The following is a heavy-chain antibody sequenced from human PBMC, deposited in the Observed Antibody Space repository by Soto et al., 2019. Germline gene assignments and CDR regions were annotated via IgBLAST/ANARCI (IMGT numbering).Heavy chain of an antibody. CDR3: PRVIVSSTCYSYFAY. CDR2: IFSNDEK. CDR1: GGSVSSGNYY. Sequence: PSETLSLTCTVSGGSVSSGNYYWSWIRQPPGKALEWLAHIFSNDEKSYSTSLKSRLTISKDTSKSQVVLTMTNMDPVDTATYYCPRVIVSSTCYSYFAYWAQGPLAPVPS. J-gene: IGHJ4*02. V-gene: IGHV2-26*01. D-gene: IGHD6-13*01.